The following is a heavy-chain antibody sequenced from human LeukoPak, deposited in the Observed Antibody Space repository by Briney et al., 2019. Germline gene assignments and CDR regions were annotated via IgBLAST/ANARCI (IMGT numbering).Heavy chain of an antibody. J-gene: IGHJ4*02. Sequence: GGSLRLSCAASGFTFSSYWMSWVRQAPGKGLERVANIKQDGSEKYYVDSVKGRFTISRDNAKNSLYLQMNSLRAEDTAVYYCAREYCSGGSCYRRFIAVAGLDYWGQGTLVTVSS. CDR1: GFTFSSYW. V-gene: IGHV3-7*01. CDR3: AREYCSGGSCYRRFIAVAGLDY. CDR2: IKQDGSEK. D-gene: IGHD2-15*01.